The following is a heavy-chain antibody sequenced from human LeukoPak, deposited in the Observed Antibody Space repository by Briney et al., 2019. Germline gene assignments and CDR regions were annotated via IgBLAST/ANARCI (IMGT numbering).Heavy chain of an antibody. CDR2: ISGSGSST. CDR3: AKDGYGPPYYFDY. Sequence: GGSLRLSCAASGFTFSSSAMSWVRQAPGKGLEWVSAISGSGSSTYYADSVKGRFTISRDNSKNTLYLRMNSLRAEDTAVYYCAKDGYGPPYYFDYWGQGTLVTVSS. J-gene: IGHJ4*02. D-gene: IGHD5-12*01. CDR1: GFTFSSSA. V-gene: IGHV3-23*01.